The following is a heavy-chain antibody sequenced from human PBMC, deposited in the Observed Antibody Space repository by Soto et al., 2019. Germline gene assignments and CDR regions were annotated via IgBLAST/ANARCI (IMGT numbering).Heavy chain of an antibody. CDR3: ARDKLLWFGELPPTNYGMDV. V-gene: IGHV3-30-3*01. CDR2: ISYDGSNK. D-gene: IGHD3-10*01. Sequence: QVQLVESGGGVVQPGRSLRLSCAASGFTFSSYAMHWVRQAPGKGLEWVAVISYDGSNKYYADSVKGRFTISRDNSKNTLYLQMNSLRAEDTAVYYCARDKLLWFGELPPTNYGMDVWGQGTTVTVSS. J-gene: IGHJ6*02. CDR1: GFTFSSYA.